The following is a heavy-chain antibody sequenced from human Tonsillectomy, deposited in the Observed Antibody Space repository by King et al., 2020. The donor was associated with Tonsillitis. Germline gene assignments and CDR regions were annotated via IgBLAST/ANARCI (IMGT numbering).Heavy chain of an antibody. V-gene: IGHV3-23*04. CDR2: ISGSGGST. Sequence: VQLVESGGGLVQPGGSLRLSCAASGFTFSSSAMAWVRQAPGKGPEWVSGISGSGGSTYYADSVKGRFTISRDNSKNTLYLQMNILGAEDTALYYCAKVVSTAMVYYFDYWGQGALVTVSS. J-gene: IGHJ4*02. CDR3: AKVVSTAMVYYFDY. CDR1: GFTFSSSA. D-gene: IGHD5-18*01.